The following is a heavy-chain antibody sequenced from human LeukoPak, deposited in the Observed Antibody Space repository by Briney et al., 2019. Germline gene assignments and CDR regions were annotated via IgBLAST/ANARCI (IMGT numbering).Heavy chain of an antibody. CDR1: GGSISSYY. V-gene: IGHV4-59*08. CDR2: IYYSGST. Sequence: SETLSLTCTVSGGSISSYYWSWIRQPPGKGLEWIGYIYYSGSTNYNPSLKSRVTISVDTSKNQFSLKLSSVTAADTAVYYCARRNAVVTGFSDYWGQGTLVTVSS. J-gene: IGHJ4*02. D-gene: IGHD2-15*01. CDR3: ARRNAVVTGFSDY.